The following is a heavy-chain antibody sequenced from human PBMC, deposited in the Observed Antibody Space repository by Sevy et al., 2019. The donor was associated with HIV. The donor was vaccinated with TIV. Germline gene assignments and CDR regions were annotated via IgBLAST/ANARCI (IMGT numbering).Heavy chain of an antibody. Sequence: SETLSLTCTVSGGSISSGGYYWSWIRQHPGKGLEWIGYIYYSGSTYYNPSLKSGVTISVDTCKIQFSRKLSSVTAADTAVYYCAREGEGYCTNGVCPYGMDVWGQGTTVTVSS. CDR3: AREGEGYCTNGVCPYGMDV. CDR1: GGSISSGGYY. D-gene: IGHD2-8*01. V-gene: IGHV4-31*03. CDR2: IYYSGST. J-gene: IGHJ6*02.